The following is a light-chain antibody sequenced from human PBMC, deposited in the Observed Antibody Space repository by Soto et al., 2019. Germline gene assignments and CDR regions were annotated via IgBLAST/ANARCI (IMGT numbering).Light chain of an antibody. CDR3: SSYTSSNTVI. V-gene: IGLV2-14*01. CDR2: EVS. Sequence: QSALTQPASVSGSPGQSITISCTGTSSDVGDYNYVSWYQQHPGKAPKLTIYEVSNRPSGVSDRFSGSKSDNTASLAISGLQAGDEADYYCSSYTSSNTVIFGGGTKLTVL. J-gene: IGLJ2*01. CDR1: SSDVGDYNY.